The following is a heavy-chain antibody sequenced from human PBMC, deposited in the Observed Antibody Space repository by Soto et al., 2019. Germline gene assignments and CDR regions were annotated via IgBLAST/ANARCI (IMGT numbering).Heavy chain of an antibody. CDR3: ARGYDFWSGTPYGMDV. CDR2: ISGSGGST. V-gene: IGHV3-23*01. CDR1: GFTFSSYA. Sequence: EVQLLESGGGLVQPGGSLRLSCAASGFTFSSYAMSWVRQAPGKGLAWVSAISGSGGSTYYADSVKGRFTISRDNSKNTLYLQMNSLRAEDTAVYYCARGYDFWSGTPYGMDVWGQGTTVTVSS. J-gene: IGHJ6*02. D-gene: IGHD3-3*01.